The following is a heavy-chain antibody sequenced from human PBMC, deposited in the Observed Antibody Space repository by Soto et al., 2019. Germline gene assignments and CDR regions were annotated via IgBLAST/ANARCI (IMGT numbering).Heavy chain of an antibody. D-gene: IGHD3-9*01. CDR2: ISWNSGSI. J-gene: IGHJ5*02. V-gene: IGHV3-9*01. CDR1: GFTFDDYA. Sequence: PGGSLRLSCAASGFTFDDYAMHWVRQAPGKGLEWVSGISWNSGSIGYADSVKGRFTISRDNAKNSLYLQMNSLRAEDTALYYCAKDSDYDTLTGVFDPWGQGTLVTVSS. CDR3: AKDSDYDTLTGVFDP.